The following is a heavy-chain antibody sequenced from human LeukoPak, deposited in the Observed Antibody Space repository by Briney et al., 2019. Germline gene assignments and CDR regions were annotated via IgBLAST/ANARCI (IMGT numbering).Heavy chain of an antibody. V-gene: IGHV3-21*01. CDR3: AREELLGAYYYYGMDV. D-gene: IGHD1-26*01. J-gene: IGHJ6*02. Sequence: GGSLRLSCAASGFTFSTYSMNWLRLAPGKGLEWVSSISPDSNYKYYVDSVKGRFTISRDNAKNSLYLQMNSLRAEDTAVYYCAREELLGAYYYYGMDVWGQGTTVTVSS. CDR2: ISPDSNYK. CDR1: GFTFSTYS.